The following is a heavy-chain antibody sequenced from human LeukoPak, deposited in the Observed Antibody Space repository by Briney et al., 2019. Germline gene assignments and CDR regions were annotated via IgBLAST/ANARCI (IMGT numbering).Heavy chain of an antibody. CDR2: IYTSGST. CDR3: ARGYYDFWSGYWRNTYYFDY. Sequence: SETLSLTCTVSGGSISSYYWSWIRQPAGKGLEWIGRIYTSGSTNYNPSLKSRVTMSVDTSKNQFSLKLSSVTAADTAVYYCARGYYDFWSGYWRNTYYFDYWGQGTLVTVSS. J-gene: IGHJ4*02. V-gene: IGHV4-4*07. D-gene: IGHD3-3*01. CDR1: GGSISSYY.